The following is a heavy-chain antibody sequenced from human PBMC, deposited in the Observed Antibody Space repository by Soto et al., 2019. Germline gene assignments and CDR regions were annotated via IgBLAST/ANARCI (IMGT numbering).Heavy chain of an antibody. D-gene: IGHD6-13*01. J-gene: IGHJ4*01. V-gene: IGHV4-4*07. CDR1: GGSISNYY. CDR3: ARNNTYSSSWHGY. CDR2: IYSSGST. Sequence: SETLSLTCTVSGGSISNYYWTWIRQPAGKGLEWIGRIYSSGSTNYNSSLKSRVTMSVDTSKNQFSLKLTSVTDADTAVYYWARNNTYSSSWHGYWGDVSLFTVS.